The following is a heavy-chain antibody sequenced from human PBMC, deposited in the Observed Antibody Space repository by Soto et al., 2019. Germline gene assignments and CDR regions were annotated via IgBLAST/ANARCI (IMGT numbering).Heavy chain of an antibody. Sequence: QVQLVQSGAEVKKPGSSVKISCKASGGTFSSYAISWVRQAPGQGLEWMGGIIPIFGTANYAQKFQGRVTITADESTSTAYMELSSLRSEDTAVYYCASPKGDGDYAAFDIWGQGTMVTVSS. CDR3: ASPKGDGDYAAFDI. D-gene: IGHD4-17*01. CDR2: IIPIFGTA. V-gene: IGHV1-69*12. CDR1: GGTFSSYA. J-gene: IGHJ3*02.